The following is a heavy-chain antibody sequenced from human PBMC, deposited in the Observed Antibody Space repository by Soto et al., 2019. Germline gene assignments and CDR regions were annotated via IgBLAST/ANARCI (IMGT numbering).Heavy chain of an antibody. V-gene: IGHV1-69*06. CDR3: TRGSEYDFWSGYL. Sequence: QERLVQSGAEVRKPGSSVKVSCKVTGGTSTRYAINWVRQAPGQGLEWMGGIVPMFGTSKYTQKFQGRVTITADTSTTIDYMELRSLRSEDTAVYYCTRGSEYDFWSGYLWGQGTLVSVSS. J-gene: IGHJ4*02. D-gene: IGHD3-3*01. CDR2: IVPMFGTS. CDR1: GGTSTRYA.